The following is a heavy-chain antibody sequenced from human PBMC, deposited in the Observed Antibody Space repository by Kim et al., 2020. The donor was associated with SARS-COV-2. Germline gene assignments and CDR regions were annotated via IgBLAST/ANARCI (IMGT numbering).Heavy chain of an antibody. CDR3: ARDGQRYYYGSGAYYYY. D-gene: IGHD3-10*01. CDR2: IWYDGSDK. J-gene: IGHJ6*01. V-gene: IGHV3-33*01. Sequence: GGSLRLSCGASGFNFGNYGMHWVRQAPGKGLEWVAVIWYDGSDKYYADSVKGRFIVSRDNFKNTLELEMNSLRGEDTAVYYCARDGQRYYYGSGAYYYY. CDR1: GFNFGNYG.